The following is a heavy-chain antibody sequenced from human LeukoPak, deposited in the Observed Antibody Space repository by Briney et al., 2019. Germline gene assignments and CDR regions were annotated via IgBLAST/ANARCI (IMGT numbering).Heavy chain of an antibody. V-gene: IGHV3-11*04. D-gene: IGHD3-22*01. Sequence: GGSLRLSCAASGFTFSDYYMSWIRQAPGKGLEWVSYISSSGSTIYYADSVKGRFTISRDNAKNSLYLQMNSLRAEDTAVYHCARERYYYDSSGSDFDYWGQGTLVTVSS. CDR3: ARERYYYDSSGSDFDY. CDR2: ISSSGSTI. CDR1: GFTFSDYY. J-gene: IGHJ4*02.